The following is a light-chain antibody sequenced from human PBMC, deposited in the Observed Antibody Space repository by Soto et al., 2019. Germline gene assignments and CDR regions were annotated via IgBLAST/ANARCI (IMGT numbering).Light chain of an antibody. J-gene: IGLJ1*01. V-gene: IGLV2-8*01. Sequence: QSVLTQPPSASGSPGQSVTISCTGTSSDVGGYNYVSWYQQHPVKAPKLMIYEVTKRPSGVPDRFSGSKSGNAASLTVSGLQAEDAADYYSTSYTNSSTLGVFGTGTKVTVL. CDR1: SSDVGGYNY. CDR2: EVT. CDR3: TSYTNSSTLGV.